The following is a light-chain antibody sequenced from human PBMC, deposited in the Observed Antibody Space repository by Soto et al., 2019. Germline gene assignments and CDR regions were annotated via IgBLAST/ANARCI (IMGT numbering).Light chain of an antibody. V-gene: IGLV2-14*01. Sequence: QSVLTQPASVSGSPGQPITISCTGTSSDIGGYNFVSWYQHHPGKAPKLMIYEVNNRPSGVSSRFSGSKSGNTASLTISGLQTEDEADYYCSSFTTSSTLVVFGGGTKLTVL. J-gene: IGLJ2*01. CDR3: SSFTTSSTLVV. CDR2: EVN. CDR1: SSDIGGYNF.